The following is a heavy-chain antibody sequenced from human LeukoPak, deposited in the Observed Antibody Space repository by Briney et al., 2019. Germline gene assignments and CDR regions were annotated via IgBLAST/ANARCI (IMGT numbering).Heavy chain of an antibody. D-gene: IGHD5/OR15-5a*01. CDR3: GKGPGYSVYDNLPHH. Sequence: GGSLRLSCAASGFTFTNYGIHWVRQAPGKGLEWVAVMWYDATNRYYADSVKGRFTISRDNSKNTLYLQMNSLRAEDTAVYYCGKGPGYSVYDNLPHHWGQGTLVTVSS. CDR1: GFTFTNYG. CDR2: MWYDATNR. J-gene: IGHJ5*02. V-gene: IGHV3-33*06.